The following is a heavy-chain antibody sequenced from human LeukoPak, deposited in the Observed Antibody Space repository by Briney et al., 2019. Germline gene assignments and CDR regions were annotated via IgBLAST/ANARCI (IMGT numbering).Heavy chain of an antibody. V-gene: IGHV3-74*01. J-gene: IGHJ4*02. CDR1: GFTFTSHW. D-gene: IGHD3-16*01. Sequence: GGSLRLSCAASGFTFTSHWMHWVRQTPGKGLVWVSGIKNDGNDTAYADSVKGRFTISRDNAKNTPYLQMDSLRAEDTAVYYCARDMNPTVFDFWGQGTLVTVSS. CDR3: ARDMNPTVFDF. CDR2: IKNDGNDT.